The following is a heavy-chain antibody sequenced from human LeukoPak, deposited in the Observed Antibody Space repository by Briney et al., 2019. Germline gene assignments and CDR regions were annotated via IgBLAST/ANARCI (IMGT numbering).Heavy chain of an antibody. Sequence: ASVKVSCKASGYTFTGYYMHWVRQAPGQALEWVGWINPNSGSTNYAQKFQGRVTMTRDTSISTAFMDLSRLRSDDTAVYYCARRGNYGDYFDYWGQGTLVTVSS. V-gene: IGHV1-2*02. CDR3: ARRGNYGDYFDY. J-gene: IGHJ4*02. CDR1: GYTFTGYY. D-gene: IGHD4-17*01. CDR2: INPNSGST.